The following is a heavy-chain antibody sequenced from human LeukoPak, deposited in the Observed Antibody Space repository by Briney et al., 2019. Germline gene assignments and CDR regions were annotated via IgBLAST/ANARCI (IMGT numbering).Heavy chain of an antibody. Sequence: GGSLRLSCAASGFTFSGNGMHWVRQAPGKGLEWVSAISGSGGSTYYADSVKGRFTISRDNSKNTLYLQMNSLRAEDTAVYYCAKDQQWGAAAGYYFDYWGQGTLVTVSS. CDR1: GFTFSGNG. J-gene: IGHJ4*02. D-gene: IGHD6-13*01. CDR3: AKDQQWGAAAGYYFDY. V-gene: IGHV3-23*01. CDR2: ISGSGGST.